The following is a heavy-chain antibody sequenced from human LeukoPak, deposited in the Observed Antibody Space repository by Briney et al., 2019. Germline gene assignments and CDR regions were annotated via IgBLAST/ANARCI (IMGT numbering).Heavy chain of an antibody. D-gene: IGHD3-3*02. Sequence: ASVKVSCKASGYTFTSYDINWVRQATGQGLEWMGWGNPNSGNTGYAQKFQGRVTMTRNTSISTAYMELSSLRSEDTDVYYCARGLGRHFWSRPHDAFDIWGQGTMVTVPS. CDR1: GYTFTSYD. V-gene: IGHV1-8*01. J-gene: IGHJ3*02. CDR3: ARGLGRHFWSRPHDAFDI. CDR2: GNPNSGNT.